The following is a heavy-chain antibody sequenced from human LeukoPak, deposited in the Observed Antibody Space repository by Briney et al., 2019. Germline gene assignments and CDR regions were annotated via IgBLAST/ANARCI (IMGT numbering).Heavy chain of an antibody. Sequence: GGSLRLSCAASGFTFSTYSMSWVRQAPGKGLEWVSSITGSGSSTYHADSVKGRFTISRDNAKNSLYLQMNSLRAEDTAVYYCARDRAVHPFFDYWGQGTLVTVSS. CDR2: ITGSGSST. J-gene: IGHJ4*02. CDR3: ARDRAVHPFFDY. V-gene: IGHV3-48*04. CDR1: GFTFSTYS.